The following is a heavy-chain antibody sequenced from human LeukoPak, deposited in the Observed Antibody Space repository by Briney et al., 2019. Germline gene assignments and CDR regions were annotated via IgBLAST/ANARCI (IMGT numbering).Heavy chain of an antibody. CDR3: AKHLRATNTYLFYGLDV. D-gene: IGHD2-8*01. V-gene: IGHV3-9*01. Sequence: PGGSLRLSCEVSGFSFEGYGMHWVRQPPGKGLEWVSSINDNGDKTDYADSVKGRFTVSRDNAKKSLYLQMNSLRPEDTALYYCAKHLRATNTYLFYGLDVWGPGTTVTVSS. CDR1: GFSFEGYG. CDR2: INDNGDKT. J-gene: IGHJ6*02.